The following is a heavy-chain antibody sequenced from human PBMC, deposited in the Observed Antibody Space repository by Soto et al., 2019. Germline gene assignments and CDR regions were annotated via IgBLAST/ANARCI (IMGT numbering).Heavy chain of an antibody. J-gene: IGHJ4*02. Sequence: VQLVESGGGLVQPGGSLRLSCAASGFNIRDHYMDWVRQAPGKGLEWVGLTRNKGESYTTEHAASVKGRFVISRDDSKNSVYLQMNSLKTEDTAVYYCVREGFFTLDFWGQGTLVTVSS. CDR1: GFNIRDHY. CDR2: TRNKGESYTT. V-gene: IGHV3-72*01. CDR3: VREGFFTLDF.